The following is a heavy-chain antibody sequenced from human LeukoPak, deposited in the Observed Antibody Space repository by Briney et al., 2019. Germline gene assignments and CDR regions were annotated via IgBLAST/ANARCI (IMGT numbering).Heavy chain of an antibody. J-gene: IGHJ6*02. V-gene: IGHV1-18*01. Sequence: ASVKVSCKASGYTFTSYGISWVRQAPGQGLEWMGWISAYNGNTNYAQKLQGRVTMTTDTSTSTAYMELRSLRSDDTAVYYCARQERSLGYCSGGSCRYEYQNYYYYGMDVWGQGTTVTVSS. CDR3: ARQERSLGYCSGGSCRYEYQNYYYYGMDV. CDR2: ISAYNGNT. D-gene: IGHD2-15*01. CDR1: GYTFTSYG.